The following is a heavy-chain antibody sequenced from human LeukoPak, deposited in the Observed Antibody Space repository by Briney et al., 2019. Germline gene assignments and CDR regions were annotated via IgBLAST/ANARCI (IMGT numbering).Heavy chain of an antibody. V-gene: IGHV3-23*01. CDR1: GFTFVNFA. CDR3: AIARLATGWAYNDY. CDR2: VVGGGTTT. J-gene: IGHJ4*02. Sequence: PGGSLRLSCAASGFTFVNFAMSWVRLAPGKGLEWVSAVVGGGTTTFYADSVKGRFTISRDNSKNTVYLQINSLRDEDTAVYFCAIARLATGWAYNDYWGQGTLVTVSS. D-gene: IGHD1-14*01.